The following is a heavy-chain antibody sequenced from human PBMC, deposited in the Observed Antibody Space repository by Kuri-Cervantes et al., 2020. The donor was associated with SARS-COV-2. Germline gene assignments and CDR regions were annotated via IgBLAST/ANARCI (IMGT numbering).Heavy chain of an antibody. V-gene: IGHV4-4*07. J-gene: IGHJ2*01. CDR2: VYTSGST. CDR3: ARALANFWSGSDWYFEL. D-gene: IGHD3-3*01. Sequence: SCTVSRCSISIYYWIWIRPPAGKGREWIGRVYTSGSTNYNPSLKSPVTMSVDTSKNQFSLKLSSVTAADTAVYYCARALANFWSGSDWYFELWGRGTLVTVSS. CDR1: RCSISIYY.